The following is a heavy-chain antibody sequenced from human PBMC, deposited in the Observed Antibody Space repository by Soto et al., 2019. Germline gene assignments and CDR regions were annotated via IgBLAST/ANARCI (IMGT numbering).Heavy chain of an antibody. V-gene: IGHV3-33*01. CDR2: IWYDGSNK. D-gene: IGHD3-22*01. CDR3: ARDPYYYDSSGYFLFDY. Sequence: HPGGSLRLSCAASGFTFSSYGMHWVRQAPGKGLEWVAVIWYDGSNKYYADSVKGRFTISRDNSKNTLYLQMNSLRAEDTAVYYCARDPYYYDSSGYFLFDYWGQGTLVTVSS. J-gene: IGHJ4*02. CDR1: GFTFSSYG.